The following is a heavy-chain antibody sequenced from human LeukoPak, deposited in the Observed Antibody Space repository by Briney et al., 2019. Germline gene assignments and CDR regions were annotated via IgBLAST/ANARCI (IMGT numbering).Heavy chain of an antibody. D-gene: IGHD3-16*01. CDR3: AKSAGVWGRGYFDY. Sequence: SGGSLRLSCAASGFTFSSYAMSWVRQAPGKGLEWVSAISGSGGSTYYADSVKGRFTISRDNSENTLYLQMNSLRAEDTAVYYCAKSAGVWGRGYFDYWGQGTLVTVSS. J-gene: IGHJ4*02. CDR1: GFTFSSYA. V-gene: IGHV3-23*01. CDR2: ISGSGGST.